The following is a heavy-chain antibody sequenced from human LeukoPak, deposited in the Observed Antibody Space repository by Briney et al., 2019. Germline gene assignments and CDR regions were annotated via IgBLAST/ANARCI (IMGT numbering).Heavy chain of an antibody. V-gene: IGHV1-8*01. Sequence: ASVKVSCKASGYTFTSYDINWVRQATGQGLEWMGYMSPSNGYAEFGQRFQGRVTMTRNTSTSTAYMELSSLRSEDTAVYYCARGYAGIAVAGRYYFDYWGQGTLVTVSS. D-gene: IGHD6-19*01. CDR2: MSPSNGYA. CDR3: ARGYAGIAVAGRYYFDY. CDR1: GYTFTSYD. J-gene: IGHJ4*02.